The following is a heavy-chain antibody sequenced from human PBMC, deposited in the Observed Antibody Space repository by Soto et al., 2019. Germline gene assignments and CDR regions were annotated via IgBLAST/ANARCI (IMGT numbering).Heavy chain of an antibody. V-gene: IGHV4-4*02. Sequence: SETLSLTCAVSGVSLTSGNWWTWVRQSPQRGLEYIGEIFHDGTANYYPSFERRVAMSVDTSRNQFSLKLTSVTAADTAVYFCARLVYDTRLNYMYFDFWGPGTLVTVSS. J-gene: IGHJ4*02. CDR2: IFHDGTA. CDR1: GVSLTSGNW. D-gene: IGHD3-10*01. CDR3: ARLVYDTRLNYMYFDF.